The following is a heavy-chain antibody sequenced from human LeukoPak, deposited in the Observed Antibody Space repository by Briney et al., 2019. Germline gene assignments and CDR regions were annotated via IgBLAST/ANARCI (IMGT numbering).Heavy chain of an antibody. CDR3: ARAPYYYDSSGYYYVVDY. V-gene: IGHV1-69*05. J-gene: IGHJ4*02. CDR1: GGTFSSYA. Sequence: ASVKVSCKASGGTFSSYAISWLRQAPGQGLEWMGGIIPIFGTANYAQKFQGRVTITTDESTSTAYMELSSLRSEDTAVYYCARAPYYYDSSGYYYVVDYWGQGTLVTVSS. D-gene: IGHD3-22*01. CDR2: IIPIFGTA.